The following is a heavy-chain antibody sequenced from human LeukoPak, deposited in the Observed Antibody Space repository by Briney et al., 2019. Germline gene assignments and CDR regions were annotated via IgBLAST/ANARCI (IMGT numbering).Heavy chain of an antibody. V-gene: IGHV1-69*06. J-gene: IGHJ3*02. CDR2: IVPIFGKP. CDR1: GYTFTSYG. Sequence: SVKVSCKASGYTFTSYGISWVRQAPGQGLEWMGGIVPIFGKPSYAQKFQGRATITADTSTSTVYMELSSLRSDDTAVYYCARGKLLDTFDIWGQGTMVAVSS. D-gene: IGHD3-10*01. CDR3: ARGKLLDTFDI.